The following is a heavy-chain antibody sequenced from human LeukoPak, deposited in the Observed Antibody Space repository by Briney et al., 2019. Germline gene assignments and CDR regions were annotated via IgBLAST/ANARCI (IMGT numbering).Heavy chain of an antibody. CDR1: GFTFSRYS. Sequence: PGGSLRLSCAASGFTFSRYSMHWVRQAPGKGLEWVAVISYDGSNKYYADSVKGRFTISRDNSKNTLYLQMNSLRAEDTAVYYCARDLYDSSESAFDIWGQGTMVTVSS. CDR3: ARDLYDSSESAFDI. CDR2: ISYDGSNK. V-gene: IGHV3-30-3*01. J-gene: IGHJ3*02. D-gene: IGHD3-22*01.